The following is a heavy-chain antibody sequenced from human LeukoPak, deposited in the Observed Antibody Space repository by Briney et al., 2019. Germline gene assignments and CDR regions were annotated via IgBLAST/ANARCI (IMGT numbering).Heavy chain of an antibody. CDR2: ISAYSGNT. CDR3: ARAPDDYDFWSGPFDY. J-gene: IGHJ4*02. Sequence: ASVKVSCKASGYTFTNYGISWVRQAPGQGLERMGWISAYSGNTNYAQNLQGRVTMTTETPTSTAYMELRSLRSDDTAVYYCARAPDDYDFWSGPFDYWGRGTLVTVSS. V-gene: IGHV1-18*01. CDR1: GYTFTNYG. D-gene: IGHD3-3*01.